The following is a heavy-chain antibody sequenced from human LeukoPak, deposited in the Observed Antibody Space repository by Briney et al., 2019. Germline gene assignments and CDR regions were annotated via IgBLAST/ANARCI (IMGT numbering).Heavy chain of an antibody. J-gene: IGHJ4*02. Sequence: PGGPLRLSCAASGFTFNTYGMSWVGQAPGKGLDGVAFIRYNGSNKYYADSVKGRFTISRDNSKNTLYLQMNSLRAEDTAVYYCAKDGVPSRYFGRNYFDYWGQGTLVTVPS. CDR3: AKDGVPSRYFGRNYFDY. D-gene: IGHD2-8*01. V-gene: IGHV3-30*02. CDR2: IRYNGSNK. CDR1: GFTFNTYG.